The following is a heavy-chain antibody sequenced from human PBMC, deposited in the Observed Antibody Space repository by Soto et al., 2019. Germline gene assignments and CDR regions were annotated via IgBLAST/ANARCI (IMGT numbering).Heavy chain of an antibody. CDR1: GGSIKTFY. CDR2: IFSSGST. V-gene: IGHV4-4*07. CDR3: ARVGPWVPYYYDSSPYTFENWFDP. J-gene: IGHJ5*02. D-gene: IGHD3-22*01. Sequence: PSETLSLTCTVSGGSIKTFYWSWVRQPAGKGLEWIGRIFSSGSTSFNPSLESRVTLSIDMTNNHVSLILNSVTAADTAVYYCARVGPWVPYYYDSSPYTFENWFDPWGQGTLVTVSS.